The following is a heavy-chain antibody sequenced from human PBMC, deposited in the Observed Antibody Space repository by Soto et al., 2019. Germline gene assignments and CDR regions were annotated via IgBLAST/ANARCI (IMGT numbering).Heavy chain of an antibody. Sequence: GGSLRLSCATSGFTFSSYGFHWVRQAPGKGLEWVAVISYDGNEKNYADSVKGRFTISRDKSKKTRYLQMNSRTAEDTAVYFCARRINSYGMDVWGQGITVTVAS. CDR1: GFTFSSYG. V-gene: IGHV3-33*01. CDR2: ISYDGNEK. CDR3: ARRINSYGMDV. J-gene: IGHJ6*02.